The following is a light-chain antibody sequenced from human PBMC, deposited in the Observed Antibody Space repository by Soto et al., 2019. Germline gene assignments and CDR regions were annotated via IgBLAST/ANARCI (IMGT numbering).Light chain of an antibody. Sequence: QLVLTQSSSASASLGSSVKLTCTLDSGHSSYIIAWHQQQPGKAPRYLMKLEGSGSYNKGSGVPDRFSGSSSGADRYLTISNLQSEDEADYYCETWDSSTRVFGGGTKVTVL. V-gene: IGLV4-60*03. J-gene: IGLJ3*02. CDR3: ETWDSSTRV. CDR1: SGHSSYI. CDR2: LEGSGSY.